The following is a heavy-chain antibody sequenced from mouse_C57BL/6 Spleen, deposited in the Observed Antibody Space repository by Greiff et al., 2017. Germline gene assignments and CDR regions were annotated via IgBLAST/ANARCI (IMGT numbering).Heavy chain of an antibody. Sequence: QVQLQQSGAELARPGASVKLSCKASGYTFTSYGISWVKQRTGQGLEWIGEIYPRSGNTYYNEKFKGKATLTADKSSSTAYMELRSLTSEDSAVYFCAREPPIYYDYDGYAMDYWGQGTSVTVSS. CDR1: GYTFTSYG. D-gene: IGHD2-4*01. V-gene: IGHV1-81*01. CDR3: AREPPIYYDYDGYAMDY. J-gene: IGHJ4*01. CDR2: IYPRSGNT.